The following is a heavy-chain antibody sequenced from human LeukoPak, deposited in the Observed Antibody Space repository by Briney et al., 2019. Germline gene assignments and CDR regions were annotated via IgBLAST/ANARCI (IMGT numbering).Heavy chain of an antibody. CDR2: INHSGST. Sequence: SETLSLTCAVYGGSFSGYYWSWIRQPPGKGLEWIGEINHSGSTNYNPSLKSRVTISLDTSNNQFSLKLSSVTAADTAVYYCARAGWATVTKGSWFDPWGQGTLVTVSS. D-gene: IGHD4-17*01. J-gene: IGHJ5*02. V-gene: IGHV4-34*01. CDR3: ARAGWATVTKGSWFDP. CDR1: GGSFSGYY.